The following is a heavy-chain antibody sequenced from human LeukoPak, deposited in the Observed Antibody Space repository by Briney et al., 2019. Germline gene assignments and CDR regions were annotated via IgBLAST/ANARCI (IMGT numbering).Heavy chain of an antibody. Sequence: PGGSLRLSCAASGFTFSSYSMNWVRQAPGKGLEWVLSISSSSSYIYYADSVKGRFTISRDNAKNSLYLQMNSLRAEDTAVYYCARDSLQYYDFWSALGPQNWFDPWGQGTLVTVSS. CDR3: ARDSLQYYDFWSALGPQNWFDP. CDR2: ISSSSSYI. J-gene: IGHJ5*02. V-gene: IGHV3-21*01. D-gene: IGHD3-3*01. CDR1: GFTFSSYS.